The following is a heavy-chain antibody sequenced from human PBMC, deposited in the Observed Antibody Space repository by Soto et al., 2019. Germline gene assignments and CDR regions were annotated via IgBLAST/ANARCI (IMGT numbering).Heavy chain of an antibody. CDR1: AFSLSTGGVG. J-gene: IGHJ6*02. V-gene: IGHV2-5*02. CDR2: IYWDDDK. CDR3: IQSRCGGDCLQSYASYYYYGMDV. Sequence: QITLKESGPTLVKPTQTLTLTCTFSAFSLSTGGVGVGWIRQPPGKALEWLALIYWDDDKRYSPSLRSRLTIPKDTSKTQLVLTMTNMDPVDTATYYCIQSRCGGDCLQSYASYYYYGMDVWGQGTTVTVSS. D-gene: IGHD2-21*02.